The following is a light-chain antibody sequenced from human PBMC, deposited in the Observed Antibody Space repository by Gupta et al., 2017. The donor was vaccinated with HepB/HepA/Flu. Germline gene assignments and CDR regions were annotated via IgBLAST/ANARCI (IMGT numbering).Light chain of an antibody. CDR2: GAS. J-gene: IGKJ4*01. Sequence: ILMTQSPATLSVSPGERATLSCRASQSVSIYLAWYQQKPDEAPRLLNYGASTRATYVPARFSGSWSRTEFTLTISSMQSEDCAVYYCQQYNNWLSFGGGTKVEI. CDR1: QSVSIY. CDR3: QQYNNWLS. V-gene: IGKV3-15*01.